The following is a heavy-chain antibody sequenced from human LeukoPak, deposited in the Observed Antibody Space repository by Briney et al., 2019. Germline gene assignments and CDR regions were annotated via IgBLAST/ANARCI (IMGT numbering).Heavy chain of an antibody. D-gene: IGHD1-26*01. Sequence: GGSLRLSCAASGFTFSSYSMNWVRQAPRKGLEWVSFISSSSTIYYADSVKGRFTISRDNAKNSLYLQMNSLRAEDTAVYFCARDRGGSYSAIDYWGQGTLVTVSS. CDR1: GFTFSSYS. CDR2: ISSSSTI. J-gene: IGHJ4*02. CDR3: ARDRGGSYSAIDY. V-gene: IGHV3-48*04.